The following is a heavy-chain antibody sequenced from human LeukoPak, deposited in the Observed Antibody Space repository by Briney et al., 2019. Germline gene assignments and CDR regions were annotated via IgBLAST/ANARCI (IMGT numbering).Heavy chain of an antibody. CDR3: ARDHRDYDILTGYYKDYYGMDV. Sequence: ASVKVSCKASGGTFSSYAISWVRQAPGQGLEWMGGIIPIFGTANYAQKFQGRVTITADESTSTAYMELSSLRSEDTAVYYCARDHRDYDILTGYYKDYYGMDVWGQGTTVTVSS. CDR1: GGTFSSYA. J-gene: IGHJ6*02. CDR2: IIPIFGTA. D-gene: IGHD3-9*01. V-gene: IGHV1-69*13.